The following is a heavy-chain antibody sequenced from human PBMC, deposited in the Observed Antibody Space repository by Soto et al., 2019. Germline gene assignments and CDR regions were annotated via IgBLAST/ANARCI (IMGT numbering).Heavy chain of an antibody. Sequence: GGSLRLSCTASGFTFGDYAMGWFRQAPGKGLEWVGFIRSKAYGGTTEYAASVKGRFTISRDDSKSIAYLQMNSLKTEDTAVYYCTRDPIVVVVAATDGMDVWGQGTTVTVSS. V-gene: IGHV3-49*03. CDR3: TRDPIVVVVAATDGMDV. CDR2: IRSKAYGGTT. D-gene: IGHD2-15*01. CDR1: GFTFGDYA. J-gene: IGHJ6*02.